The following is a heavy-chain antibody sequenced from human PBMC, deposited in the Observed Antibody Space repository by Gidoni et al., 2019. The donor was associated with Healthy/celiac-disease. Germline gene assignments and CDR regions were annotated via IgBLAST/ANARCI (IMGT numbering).Heavy chain of an antibody. J-gene: IGHJ3*02. CDR2: INHSGST. CDR1: GGSFSGYY. Sequence: QVQLQQWGAGLLKPSETLSLTCAVYGGSFSGYYWSWIRQPPGKGLEWIGEINHSGSTNYNPSLKSRVTISVDTSKNQFSLKLSSVTAADTAVYYCARVLFAQDDAFDIWGQGTMVTVSS. D-gene: IGHD3-10*02. CDR3: ARVLFAQDDAFDI. V-gene: IGHV4-34*01.